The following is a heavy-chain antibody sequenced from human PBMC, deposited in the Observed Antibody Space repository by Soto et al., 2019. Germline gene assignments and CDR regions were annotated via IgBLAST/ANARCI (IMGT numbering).Heavy chain of an antibody. CDR2: LYDLDGT. Sequence: GSLRLSCAAFGFTVSGKKYVAWVRQAPGKGLEWVSALYDLDGTYYADSVKGRFTTSSDSSRTTVYLQMNSLRPDDTAVYSCATWHLQEHAYDIWGQGTMVTVSS. V-gene: IGHV3-53*01. CDR1: GFTVSGKKY. J-gene: IGHJ3*02. CDR3: ATWHLQEHAYDI. D-gene: IGHD1-1*01.